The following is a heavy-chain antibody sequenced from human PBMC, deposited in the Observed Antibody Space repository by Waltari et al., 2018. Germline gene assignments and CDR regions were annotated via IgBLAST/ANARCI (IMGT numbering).Heavy chain of an antibody. D-gene: IGHD4-4*01. V-gene: IGHV3-23*01. CDR3: AKGAVTTGFNH. CDR1: VFPFGSDD. J-gene: IGHJ4*02. CDR2: ITTSGVTT. Sequence: DVQLFESGGGFVQPGGALSLSCAASVFPFGSDDMNWVRQPPGKGLQWVATITTSGVTTYYRDSVKGRFSISRDNSKSTLHLQMNSLRAEDTAVYYCAKGAVTTGFNHWGQGTLVTVSS.